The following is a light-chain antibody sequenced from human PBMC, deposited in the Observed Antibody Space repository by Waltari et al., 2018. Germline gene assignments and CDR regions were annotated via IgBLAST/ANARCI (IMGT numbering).Light chain of an antibody. CDR1: SSNLGSNT. V-gene: IGLV1-44*01. J-gene: IGLJ2*01. Sequence: QSVLTQPPTASGTPGQRVTISCSGSSSNLGSNTVHWYQHLPGTAPKVVIYSNSRLPSVVPDRFSGSKSDTSASLAISGLQSEDEADYYCAAWDGSLKGVAFGGGTKLTVL. CDR2: SNS. CDR3: AAWDGSLKGVA.